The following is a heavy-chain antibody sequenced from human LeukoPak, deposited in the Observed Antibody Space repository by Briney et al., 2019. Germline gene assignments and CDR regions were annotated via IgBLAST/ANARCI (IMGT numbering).Heavy chain of an antibody. V-gene: IGHV2-5*02. CDR3: AHKDGYSSSTSCDLGISFDY. J-gene: IGHJ4*02. Sequence: KESGPTLVKPTQPLTLTCTFSGFSLSTSGVGVGWIRQPPGKALDWLALIYWDDDKRYSPSLKSRLTITKDTSKNQVVLTMTNMDPVDTATYYCAHKDGYSSSTSCDLGISFDYWGQGTLVTVSS. CDR1: GFSLSTSGVG. D-gene: IGHD2-2*01. CDR2: IYWDDDK.